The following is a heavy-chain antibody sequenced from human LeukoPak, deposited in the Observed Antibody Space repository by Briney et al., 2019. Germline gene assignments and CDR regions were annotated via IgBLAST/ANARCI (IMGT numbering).Heavy chain of an antibody. Sequence: GGSLRLSCTASGFTFGDYAMSWFRQAPGKGLEWVGFIRSKAYGGTTEYAASVKGRFTISRDDSKSIAYLQMNSLKTEDTAVYYCSGGWYDFGFVFDYWGQGTLVTVSS. CDR2: IRSKAYGGTT. CDR3: SGGWYDFGFVFDY. V-gene: IGHV3-49*03. J-gene: IGHJ4*02. D-gene: IGHD6-19*01. CDR1: GFTFGDYA.